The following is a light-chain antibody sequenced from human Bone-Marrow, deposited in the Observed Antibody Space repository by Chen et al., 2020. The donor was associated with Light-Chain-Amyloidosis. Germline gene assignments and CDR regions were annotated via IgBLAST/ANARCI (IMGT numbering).Light chain of an antibody. Sequence: QSALTQPASVSGSPGQSITISCTGTSSDVGGYNYVSWYQQHPGKAPKVMIYDVSNRPSGVSSRVSGSKSSNTASLTISGLQAEDEADYYCSSYTSSSTLVFGGGTKLTVL. CDR2: DVS. J-gene: IGLJ2*01. CDR1: SSDVGGYNY. CDR3: SSYTSSSTLV. V-gene: IGLV2-14*03.